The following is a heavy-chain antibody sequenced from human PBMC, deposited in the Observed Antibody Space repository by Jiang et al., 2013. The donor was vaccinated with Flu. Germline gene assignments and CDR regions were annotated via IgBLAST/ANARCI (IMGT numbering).Heavy chain of an antibody. Sequence: LVEVWGGLVQPGGSLRLSCVASGFTFSTYEMNWVRQAPGKGLEWVSYISSGGGTIFYADSVKGRLTVSRDNAQNSVFLQMSSLRVEDTAVYYCARGISSGWDYYYYAMDLWGKGTTVTVSS. J-gene: IGHJ6*04. D-gene: IGHD6-25*01. CDR2: ISSGGGTI. CDR3: ARGISSGWDYYYYAMDL. CDR1: GFTFSTYE. V-gene: IGHV3-48*03.